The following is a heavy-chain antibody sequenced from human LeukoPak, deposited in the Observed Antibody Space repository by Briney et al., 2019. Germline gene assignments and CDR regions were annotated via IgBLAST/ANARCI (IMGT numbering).Heavy chain of an antibody. J-gene: IGHJ4*02. V-gene: IGHV1-46*01. CDR1: GYTFTSYY. D-gene: IGHD3-3*01. Sequence: ASVKVSCKASGYTFTSYYMHWVRQAPGQGLEWMGIINPSGGSTSYAQKFQGRATMTRDTSTSTVYMELSSLRSEDTAVYYCARDSYDFPFADWGQGTLVTVSS. CDR3: ARDSYDFPFAD. CDR2: INPSGGST.